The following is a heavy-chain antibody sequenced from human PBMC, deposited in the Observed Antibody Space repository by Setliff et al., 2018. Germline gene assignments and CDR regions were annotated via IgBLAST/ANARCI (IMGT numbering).Heavy chain of an antibody. CDR1: GYTFTSYA. CDR3: ARILGYCSGGSCYVPY. D-gene: IGHD2-15*01. Sequence: ASVKVSCKASGYTFTSYAMHWVRQAPGQRLEWMGWINAGNGNTKYSQKFQGRVTITRDTSASTAYMELSSLRSEDTAMYYCARILGYCSGGSCYVPYWGQGTLVTVS. J-gene: IGHJ4*02. V-gene: IGHV1-3*01. CDR2: INAGNGNT.